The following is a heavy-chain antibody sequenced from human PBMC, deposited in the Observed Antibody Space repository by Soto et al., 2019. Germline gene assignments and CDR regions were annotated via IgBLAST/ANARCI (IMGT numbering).Heavy chain of an antibody. CDR1: GFTFSSYA. V-gene: IGHV3-21*01. J-gene: IGHJ3*02. CDR2: ISSSSSYI. CDR3: AGTDIVVVVAAPAAFDI. Sequence: PGGSLRLSCAASGFTFSSYAMHWVRQAPGKGLEWVSSISSSSSYIYYADSVKGRFTISRDNAKNSLYLQMNSLRAEDTAVYYCAGTDIVVVVAAPAAFDIWGQGTMVTVSS. D-gene: IGHD2-15*01.